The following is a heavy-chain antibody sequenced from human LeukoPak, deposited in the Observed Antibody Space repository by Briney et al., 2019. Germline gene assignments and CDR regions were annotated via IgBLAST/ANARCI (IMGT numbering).Heavy chain of an antibody. CDR2: ISGSGGVT. CDR3: AKNGSGTSRAFDV. D-gene: IGHD3-10*01. CDR1: GFTFSSSA. V-gene: IGHV3-23*01. J-gene: IGHJ3*01. Sequence: SGGSLRLSCAASGFTFSSSAMSWVRQAPGKGLEWVSAISGSGGVTYYRDSVKGRFTVSRDNSTNTLYLQMNSLRAEDTALYYCAKNGSGTSRAFDVWGQGTMVTVSS.